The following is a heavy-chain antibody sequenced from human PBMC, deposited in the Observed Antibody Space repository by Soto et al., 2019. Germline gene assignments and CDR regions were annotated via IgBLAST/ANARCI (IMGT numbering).Heavy chain of an antibody. CDR2: FVPMFGSA. Sequence: SVKVSCKSSGVTFDSFTFSWVRQAPGQGLEWMGGFVPMFGSASVAQRFQGRVRITADASTGTGYMELSDLRSDDSAIYYCAREDDTTGHYSWFDPWGPGTLVTVSS. CDR1: GVTFDSFT. V-gene: IGHV1-69*13. D-gene: IGHD3-9*01. CDR3: AREDDTTGHYSWFDP. J-gene: IGHJ5*02.